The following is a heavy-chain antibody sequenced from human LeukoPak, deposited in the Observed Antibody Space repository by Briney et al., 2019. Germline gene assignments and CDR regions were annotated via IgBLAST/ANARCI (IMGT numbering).Heavy chain of an antibody. Sequence: SETLSLTCTVSGASVTAYYWGWTRQFPGKGLEWIGYIHTSGRTGYNPSLESRVSMSLDTSMNQFSLSLTSVTAADTAIYYCANHTRYGDFNPYDIWGQGTMVTVSS. D-gene: IGHD4-17*01. CDR2: IHTSGRT. J-gene: IGHJ3*02. V-gene: IGHV4-4*09. CDR3: ANHTRYGDFNPYDI. CDR1: GASVTAYY.